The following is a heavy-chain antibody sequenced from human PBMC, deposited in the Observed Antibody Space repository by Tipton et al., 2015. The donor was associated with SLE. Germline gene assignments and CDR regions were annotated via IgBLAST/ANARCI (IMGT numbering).Heavy chain of an antibody. V-gene: IGHV3-7*01. D-gene: IGHD3-10*01. CDR3: VRAILYGSGSYFGY. J-gene: IGHJ4*02. CDR2: IKGDGSEK. CDR1: GFTFSSSW. Sequence: SLRLSCAASGFTFSSSWMSWVRQAPGKGLEWVAIIKGDGSEKYYLDSVKGRFTISRDNAKNSLYLQMNSLRPEDTAVYYCVRAILYGSGSYFGYWGQGTLVTVSS.